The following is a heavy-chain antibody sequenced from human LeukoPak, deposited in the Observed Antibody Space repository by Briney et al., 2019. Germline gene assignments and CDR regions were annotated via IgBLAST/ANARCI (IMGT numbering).Heavy chain of an antibody. Sequence: GGSLRLSCAASGFTFSAYAMRWVRQAPGKGLECVSGISGNAGSTYYADSVKGRFTISRDNSKNTLYLQLNSLRAEDTAVYYCAKEDFGAALDNWGQGTLVTVSS. CDR1: GFTFSAYA. J-gene: IGHJ4*02. V-gene: IGHV3-23*01. CDR3: AKEDFGAALDN. D-gene: IGHD3-3*01. CDR2: ISGNAGST.